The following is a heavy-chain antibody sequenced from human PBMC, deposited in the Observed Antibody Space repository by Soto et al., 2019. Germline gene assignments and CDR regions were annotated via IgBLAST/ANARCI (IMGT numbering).Heavy chain of an antibody. CDR1: GNSFNSNW. J-gene: IGHJ6*01. D-gene: IGHD4-17*01. CDR3: ARRSAVTTFYFYGMDV. CDR2: IYPIDSYT. V-gene: IGHV5-51*01. Sequence: HVESMKISCKVSGNSFNSNWIAWVLQRPGRGLEWMGIIYPIDSYTRYSPSFQGQVTISVDRSINSAFLQWRSLRASDTATYYCARRSAVTTFYFYGMDVWGQGTTVTVSS.